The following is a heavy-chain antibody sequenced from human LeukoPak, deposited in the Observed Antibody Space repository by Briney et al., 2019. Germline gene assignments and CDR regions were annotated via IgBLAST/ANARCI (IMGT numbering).Heavy chain of an antibody. CDR2: IIPFFGTP. J-gene: IGHJ6*03. CDR3: SRVPPKQNYYYYYMDV. Sequence: ASVKVSCKASGGTFSSYAISWVRQAPGQGLEWMGGIIPFFGTPNYAQKFHGRVTITADESTSTAYMELSSLRSEDTAVYYCSRVPPKQNYYYYYMDVWGKGTTVTVSS. V-gene: IGHV1-69*13. CDR1: GGTFSSYA. D-gene: IGHD1/OR15-1a*01.